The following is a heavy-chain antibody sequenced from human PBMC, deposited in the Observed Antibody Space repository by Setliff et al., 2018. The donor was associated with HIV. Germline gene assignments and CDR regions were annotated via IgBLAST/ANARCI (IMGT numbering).Heavy chain of an antibody. CDR3: ARVVGYSGYDFGYMDV. D-gene: IGHD5-12*01. CDR2: ISSSSSYI. Sequence: GGSLRLSCAASGFTFSSYSMNWVRQAPGKGLECVSSISSSSSYIYYADSAKGRFTISRDNAKDSLYLQMNSLRAEDTAVYYCARVVGYSGYDFGYMDVWGKGTTVTVSS. V-gene: IGHV3-21*01. J-gene: IGHJ6*03. CDR1: GFTFSSYS.